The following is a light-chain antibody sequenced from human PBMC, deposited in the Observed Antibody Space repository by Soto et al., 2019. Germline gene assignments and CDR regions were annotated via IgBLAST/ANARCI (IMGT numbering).Light chain of an antibody. CDR1: QGIGTW. CDR3: QQTNSFPIT. CDR2: GAS. Sequence: DVQVTQSPSFVSASVGDRVTITCRASQGIGTWLAWYQQKPGAAPNLLISGASNLESGVPARFSGSGLGTHVTFTIVSLQPEDSATYYWQQTNSFPITFGQGTRLEI. J-gene: IGKJ5*01. V-gene: IGKV1D-12*01.